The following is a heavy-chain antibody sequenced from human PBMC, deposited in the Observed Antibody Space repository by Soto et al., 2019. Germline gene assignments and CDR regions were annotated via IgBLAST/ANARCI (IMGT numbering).Heavy chain of an antibody. D-gene: IGHD3-10*01. J-gene: IGHJ6*02. Sequence: RSSVKVSCKVSGYTLTELSMHWVRQAPGKGLEWMGGFDPEDGETIYAQKFQGRVTMTEDTSTDTAYMELSSLRSEDTAVYYCATARFGELLSSYGMDVWGQGTTVTAP. V-gene: IGHV1-24*01. CDR2: FDPEDGET. CDR3: ATARFGELLSSYGMDV. CDR1: GYTLTELS.